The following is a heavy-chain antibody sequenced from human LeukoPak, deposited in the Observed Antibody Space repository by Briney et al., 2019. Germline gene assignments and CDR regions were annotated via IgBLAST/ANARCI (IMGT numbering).Heavy chain of an antibody. V-gene: IGHV1-69*13. J-gene: IGHJ4*02. CDR1: GGTFSSYA. CDR3: ASGGIYGSGNGY. D-gene: IGHD3-10*01. CDR2: IIPIFGTA. Sequence: SVKVSCKASGGTFSSYAISWVRQAPGQGLEWMGGIIPIFGTANYAQKFQGRVTITADESTSTAYMELSSLRSEDTAVYYCASGGIYGSGNGYWGQGTLVTVSS.